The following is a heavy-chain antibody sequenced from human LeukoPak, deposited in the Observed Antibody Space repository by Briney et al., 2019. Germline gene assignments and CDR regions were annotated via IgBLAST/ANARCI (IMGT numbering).Heavy chain of an antibody. D-gene: IGHD3-10*02. V-gene: IGHV3-30*04. CDR1: RFTFSSYA. CDR3: AELGITMIGGV. J-gene: IGHJ6*04. CDR2: ISYDGGHK. Sequence: GGSLRLSCAASRFTFSSYAMHWVRQAPGKGLEWVAVISYDGGHKYYADSVKGRFTISRDNAKNSLYLQMNSLRAEDTAVYYCAELGITMIGGVWGKGTTVTISS.